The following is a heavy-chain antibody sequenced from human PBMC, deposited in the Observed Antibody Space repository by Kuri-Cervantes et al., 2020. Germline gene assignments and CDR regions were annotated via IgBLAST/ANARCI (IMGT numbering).Heavy chain of an antibody. D-gene: IGHD7-27*01. CDR1: GGSISSGDYY. CDR3: ARVHLGLFDY. V-gene: IGHV4-30-4*01. J-gene: IGHJ4*02. CDR2: IYYSGST. Sequence: LRLSCTVSGGSISSGDYYWSWIRQPPGKGLEWIGYIYYSGSTYYNPSLKSRVTISVDTSKNQFSLKLSSVTAADTAVYYCARVHLGLFDYWGQGTLVTVSS.